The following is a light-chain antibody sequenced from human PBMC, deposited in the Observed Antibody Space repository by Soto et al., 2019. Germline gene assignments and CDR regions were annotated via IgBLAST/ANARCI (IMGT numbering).Light chain of an antibody. V-gene: IGKV1-5*01. CDR3: QHYNSYSEA. CDR2: DAS. CDR1: QSISSW. Sequence: DTRTTQSPSTLSASLGDRDTITCRASQSISSWLAWYQQKPGKAPKLLIYDASSLESGVPSRFSGSGSGTEFTLTISSLQPDDFATYYCQHYNSYSEALGQGTKVDIK. J-gene: IGKJ1*01.